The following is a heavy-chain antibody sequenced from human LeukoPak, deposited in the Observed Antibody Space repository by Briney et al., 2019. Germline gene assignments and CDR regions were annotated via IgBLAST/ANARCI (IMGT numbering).Heavy chain of an antibody. CDR1: GGTFSSYA. V-gene: IGHV1-69*13. CDR2: IIPIFGTA. Sequence: SVKVSCKASGGTFSSYAISWVRQAPGQGLEWMGGIIPIFGTANYAQKFQGRVTITADESTSSAYMELSSLRSEDTAVYYCAGDTIFGVGYYYYMDVWGKGTTVTVSS. J-gene: IGHJ6*03. D-gene: IGHD3-3*01. CDR3: AGDTIFGVGYYYYMDV.